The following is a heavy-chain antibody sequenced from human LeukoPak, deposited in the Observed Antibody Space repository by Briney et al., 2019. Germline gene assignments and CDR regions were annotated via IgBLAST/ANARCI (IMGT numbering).Heavy chain of an antibody. CDR1: GYTFTGYY. J-gene: IGHJ4*02. V-gene: IGHV1-2*02. CDR3: ARGSSASLATYDY. CDR2: INPNSGGT. Sequence: ASVKVSCKASGYTFTGYYMHWWRQAPGHGLEWMGWINPNSGGTNYAQKFQGRVTMTRDTSISTAYMELSRLRSDDTAVYYCARGSSASLATYDYWGQGTLVTVSS. D-gene: IGHD3-10*01.